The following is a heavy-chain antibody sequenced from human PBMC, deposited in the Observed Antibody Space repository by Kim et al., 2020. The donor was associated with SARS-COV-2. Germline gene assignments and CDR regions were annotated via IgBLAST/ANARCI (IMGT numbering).Heavy chain of an antibody. Sequence: GGSLRLSCTASGFTFGDYAMSWFRQAPGKGLEWVGFIRSKAYGGTTEYAASVKGRFTISRDDSKSIAYLQMNSLKTEDTAVYYCTRDDYDYIWGSYRPDAFDIWGQGTMVTVSS. J-gene: IGHJ3*02. V-gene: IGHV3-49*03. CDR3: TRDDYDYIWGSYRPDAFDI. CDR1: GFTFGDYA. CDR2: IRSKAYGGTT. D-gene: IGHD3-16*02.